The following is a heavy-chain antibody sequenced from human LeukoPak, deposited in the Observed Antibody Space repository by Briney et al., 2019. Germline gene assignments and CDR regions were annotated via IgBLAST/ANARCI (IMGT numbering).Heavy chain of an antibody. J-gene: IGHJ4*02. CDR1: GFTFSTCW. V-gene: IGHV3-7*01. Sequence: GGSLRLSCAASGFTFSTCWMTWVRQAPGKGLEWVANIKQDGSERYYVDSVKGRFTISRDNGKSSLYLQMNSLRAEDTAVYYCAKSLVVVNDPPDYWGQGTLVTVSS. CDR3: AKSLVVVNDPPDY. D-gene: IGHD2-21*01. CDR2: IKQDGSER.